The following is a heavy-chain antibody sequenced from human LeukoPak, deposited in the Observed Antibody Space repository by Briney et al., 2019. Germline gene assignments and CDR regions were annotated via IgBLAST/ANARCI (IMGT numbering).Heavy chain of an antibody. Sequence: SETLSLTCAVYGGSFSGYYWSWIRQHPGKGLEWIGYIYYSGSTYYNPSLKSRVTISVDTSKNQFSLKLSSVTAADTAVYYCARRDVVQLGAFDIWGQGTMVTVSS. V-gene: IGHV4-31*11. D-gene: IGHD2-2*01. CDR3: ARRDVVQLGAFDI. J-gene: IGHJ3*02. CDR1: GGSFSGYY. CDR2: IYYSGST.